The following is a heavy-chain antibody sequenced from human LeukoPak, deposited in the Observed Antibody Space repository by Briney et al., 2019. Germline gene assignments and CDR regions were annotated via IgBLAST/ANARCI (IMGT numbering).Heavy chain of an antibody. CDR2: IYYNGNT. Sequence: SETLSLTCSVSDGSINSYYWNWIRRPPGKGLEWIGYIYYNGNTNYSPSLKSRVTMSVDTSRNQFSLKLSSVTAADTAVYYCASLAVAGLSEGYWGQGTLVIVSS. V-gene: IGHV4-59*08. J-gene: IGHJ4*02. D-gene: IGHD6-19*01. CDR1: DGSINSYY. CDR3: ASLAVAGLSEGY.